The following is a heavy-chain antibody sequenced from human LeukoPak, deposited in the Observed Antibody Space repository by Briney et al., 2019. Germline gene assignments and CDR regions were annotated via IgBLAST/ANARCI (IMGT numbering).Heavy chain of an antibody. CDR1: GYSISSGYY. CDR3: ARQPLYYYDSSGYSEFDP. V-gene: IGHV4-38-2*01. Sequence: SETLSLTCAVSGYSISSGYYWGWIRPPPWKGLEWIGIIYHSGSTYYNPSLKSRVTISVDTSKNHFSLKLSSVTAADTAVYYCARQPLYYYDSSGYSEFDPWGQGTLVTVSS. J-gene: IGHJ5*02. D-gene: IGHD3-22*01. CDR2: IYHSGST.